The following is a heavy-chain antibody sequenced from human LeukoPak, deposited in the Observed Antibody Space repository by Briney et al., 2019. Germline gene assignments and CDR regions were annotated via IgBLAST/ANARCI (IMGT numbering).Heavy chain of an antibody. CDR1: GGSFSGYY. CDR2: INHSGST. CDR3: ARGRRGSGSRRNGFDP. J-gene: IGHJ5*02. Sequence: SETLSLTCAVYGGSFSGYYWSWIRRPPGKGLEWIGEINHSGSTNYNPSLKSRVTISVDTSKNQFSLKLSSVTAADTAVYYCARGRRGSGSRRNGFDPWGQGTLVTVSS. D-gene: IGHD3-10*01. V-gene: IGHV4-34*01.